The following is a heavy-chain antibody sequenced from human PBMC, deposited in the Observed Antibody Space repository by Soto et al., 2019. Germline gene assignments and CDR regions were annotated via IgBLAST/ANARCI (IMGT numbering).Heavy chain of an antibody. CDR1: GGSFSDYF. CDR3: VATTMAYYYGIDF. J-gene: IGHJ6*04. V-gene: IGHV4-34*01. D-gene: IGHD5-12*01. Sequence: QVQLQQWGAGLLKPSETLSLTCAVYGGSFSDYFWSWIRQSPGKGLAWIVEINHRGTTNYTPSLKIRVTISLDTSQNPFSLNLTSVTAADTAVYYSVATTMAYYYGIDFWGKGTTVTVSS. CDR2: INHRGTT.